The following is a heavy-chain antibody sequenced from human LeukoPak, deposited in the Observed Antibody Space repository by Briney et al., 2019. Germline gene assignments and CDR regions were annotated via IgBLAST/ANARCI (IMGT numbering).Heavy chain of an antibody. V-gene: IGHV3-23*01. J-gene: IGHJ3*02. D-gene: IGHD4-17*01. CDR2: ISGSGGST. CDR3: AKGRSDYGDYVDAFDI. Sequence: PGGSLRLSCAASGFTFSSYAMSWVRQAPGKGLEWVSAISGSGGSTYYADSVKGRFTISRDNSKNTLYLQMNSLRAEDTAVYYCAKGRSDYGDYVDAFDIWGQGTMVTVSS. CDR1: GFTFSSYA.